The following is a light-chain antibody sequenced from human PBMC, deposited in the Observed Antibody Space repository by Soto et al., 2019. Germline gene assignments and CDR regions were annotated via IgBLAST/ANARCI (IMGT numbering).Light chain of an antibody. CDR3: QQYNNWPRAT. CDR2: RTS. V-gene: IGKV3-15*01. J-gene: IGKJ4*01. Sequence: MTQSPSSLYASVVDRVTITCLASQSVTSNLAWYQQKPGQAPRLLMFRTSSRATGFPARSSGSGSGTEFNLTISSLQSEDFGVYYCQQYNNWPRATFGGGTKVDIK. CDR1: QSVTSN.